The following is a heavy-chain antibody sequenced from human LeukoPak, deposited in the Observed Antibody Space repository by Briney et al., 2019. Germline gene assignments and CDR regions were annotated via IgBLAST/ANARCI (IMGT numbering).Heavy chain of an antibody. CDR2: INWNGGST. V-gene: IGHV3-20*04. Sequence: PGGSLRLSCAASGFTFDDYGMSGVPEAPGKGLEGFSGINWNGGSTGYADSVKGRFTISRDNAKNSLYLQMNSLRAEDTALYYCAKQTWGRGFDWGQGILVTVSS. CDR1: GFTFDDYG. D-gene: IGHD3-16*01. CDR3: AKQTWGRGFD. J-gene: IGHJ4*02.